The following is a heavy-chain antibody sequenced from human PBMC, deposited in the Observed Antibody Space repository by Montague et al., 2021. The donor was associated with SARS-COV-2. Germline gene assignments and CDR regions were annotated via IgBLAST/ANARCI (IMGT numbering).Heavy chain of an antibody. D-gene: IGHD5-12*01. CDR2: IYYTGST. V-gene: IGHV4-59*01. J-gene: IGHJ6*02. CDR3: ARGGGRLQYSYYYGMDV. Sequence: SETLSLTCSVSGGSISGYYWSWIRQPPGMGLEWMGYIYYTGSTDYNPSLESRATLSIDTSKNEFSLKLTSVTAADTAVYYCARGGGRLQYSYYYGMDVWGQGTTVTVSS. CDR1: GGSISGYY.